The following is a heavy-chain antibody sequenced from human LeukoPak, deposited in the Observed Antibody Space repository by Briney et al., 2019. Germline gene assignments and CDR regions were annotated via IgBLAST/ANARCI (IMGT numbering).Heavy chain of an antibody. V-gene: IGHV1-2*02. Sequence: INAGNGNTKYSQKFQGRVTMTRDTSISTAYMELSRLRSDDTAVYYCARDLPRGASGGGYWGQGTLVTVSS. CDR3: ARDLPRGASGGGY. J-gene: IGHJ4*02. D-gene: IGHD3-10*01. CDR2: INAGNGNT.